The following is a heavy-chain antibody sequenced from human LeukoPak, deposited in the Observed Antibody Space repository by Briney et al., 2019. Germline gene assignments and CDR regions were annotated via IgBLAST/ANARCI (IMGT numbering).Heavy chain of an antibody. CDR3: AKDGIRDSDY. J-gene: IGHJ4*02. V-gene: IGHV3-48*02. Sequence: GGSLRLSCAASVFTFSSDTMNWVLKASGKGLEWVSSISSSSSAIYYAASVKGRFTISRDNAKNSLYLQMNSLRDEDTAVFFRAKDGIRDSDYWGQGTLVTVSS. CDR2: ISSSSSAI. CDR1: VFTFSSDT. D-gene: IGHD3-9*01.